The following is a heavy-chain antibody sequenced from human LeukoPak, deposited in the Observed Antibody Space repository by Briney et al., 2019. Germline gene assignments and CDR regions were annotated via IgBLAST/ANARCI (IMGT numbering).Heavy chain of an antibody. CDR2: ISWNSGSI. D-gene: IGHD5-24*01. Sequence: PGGSLRLSCAVSGFAFSTYAMHWVRQAPGRGLEWVSGISWNSGSIGYADSVKGRFTISRDNAKNSLYLQMNSLRAEDTALYCCAKGQSRDGYNSGPGYWGQGTLVTVSS. J-gene: IGHJ4*02. CDR1: GFAFSTYA. V-gene: IGHV3-9*01. CDR3: AKGQSRDGYNSGPGY.